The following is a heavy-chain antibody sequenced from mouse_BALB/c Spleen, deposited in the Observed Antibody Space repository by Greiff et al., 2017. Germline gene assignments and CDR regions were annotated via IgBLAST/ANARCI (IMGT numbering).Heavy chain of an antibody. CDR2: ISYSGST. CDR1: GYSITSDYA. J-gene: IGHJ2*01. CDR3: ASGNFDY. D-gene: IGHD1-1*01. Sequence: EVMLVESGPGLVKPSQSLSLTCTVTGYSITSDYAWNWIRQFPGNKLEWMGYISYSGSTSYNPSLKSRISITRDTSKNQFFLQLNSVTTEDTATYYCASGNFDYWGQGTTLTVSS. V-gene: IGHV3-2*02.